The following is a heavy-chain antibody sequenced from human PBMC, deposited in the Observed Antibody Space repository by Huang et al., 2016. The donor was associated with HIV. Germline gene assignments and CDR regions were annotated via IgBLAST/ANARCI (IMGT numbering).Heavy chain of an antibody. CDR2: MNPKGGHT. CDR1: GYSFTNFD. Sequence: QVQLVQSGAEVKTPGALVKVSCKASGYSFTNFDVTWVRQATGQGLEVMVWMNPKGGHTGEGKKVEGRITMTRTTSINPAYMELRSLRSEDTAVYYCVRGTRYGEYLLGHYYYYMDVWGKGTTVTVSS. D-gene: IGHD4-17*01. J-gene: IGHJ6*03. V-gene: IGHV1-8*01. CDR3: VRGTRYGEYLLGHYYYYMDV.